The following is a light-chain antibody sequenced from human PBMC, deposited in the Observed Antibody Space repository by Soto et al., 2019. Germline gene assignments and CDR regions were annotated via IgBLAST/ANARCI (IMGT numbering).Light chain of an antibody. CDR1: QSVSSN. V-gene: IGKV3D-15*01. CDR2: GGS. J-gene: IGKJ1*01. Sequence: DIVLTQSPGTLCLSPGERATHSCSASQSVSSNHLAWYQQKPGQAPRLLIYGGSSRATGIPVRFSGSGSGTDFTLTISSLQSEDFAVYYCQQYNNWPWTFGQGTKVDIK. CDR3: QQYNNWPWT.